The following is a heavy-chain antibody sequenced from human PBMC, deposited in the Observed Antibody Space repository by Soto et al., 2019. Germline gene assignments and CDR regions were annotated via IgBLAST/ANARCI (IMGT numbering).Heavy chain of an antibody. J-gene: IGHJ6*02. Sequence: GSLIVSCASSGFTFSSYSMSLVRQAPGKGLEWVSAISGSGGSTYYADSVKGRFTISRDNSKNTLYLQMNSLRAEDTAVYYCAKERHSYSSSSGYYYYGMDVWGQGTTVTVSS. CDR2: ISGSGGST. CDR1: GFTFSSYS. CDR3: AKERHSYSSSSGYYYYGMDV. D-gene: IGHD6-6*01. V-gene: IGHV3-23*01.